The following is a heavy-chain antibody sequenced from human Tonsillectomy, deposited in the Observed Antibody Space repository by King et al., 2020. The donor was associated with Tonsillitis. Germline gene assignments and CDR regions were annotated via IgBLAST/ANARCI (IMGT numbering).Heavy chain of an antibody. CDR2: IYYSGST. V-gene: IGHV4-59*01. J-gene: IGHJ4*02. CDR1: GYSISDYY. D-gene: IGHD6-13*01. CDR3: ARDAAAGPYYFDY. Sequence: QLQESGPGLVKPSETLSLTCTVSGYSISDYYWSWIRQPPGKGLEWIGYIYYSGSTNYNPSLKSRVTISVDTSKNQFSLKLSSVTAADTAVYYCARDAAAGPYYFDYWGQGTLVTVSS.